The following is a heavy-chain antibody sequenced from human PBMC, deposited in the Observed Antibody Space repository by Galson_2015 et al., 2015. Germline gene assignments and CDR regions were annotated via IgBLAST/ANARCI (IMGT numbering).Heavy chain of an antibody. CDR3: AHTLRGSWYADAFDI. Sequence: PALVKPTQTLTLTCTFSGFSLSTSGVGVGWIRQPPGKALEWLALISWNDDKRYSPSLKSRLTITKDISKNQVVLTMTNMDPVDTATYYCAHTLRGSWYADAFDIWGQGTMVTVSS. J-gene: IGHJ3*02. CDR1: GFSLSTSGVG. D-gene: IGHD6-13*01. V-gene: IGHV2-5*01. CDR2: ISWNDDK.